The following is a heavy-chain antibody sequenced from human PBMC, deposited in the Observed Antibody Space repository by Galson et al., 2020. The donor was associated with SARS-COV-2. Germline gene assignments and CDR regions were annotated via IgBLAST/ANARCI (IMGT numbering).Heavy chain of an antibody. Sequence: ASVKVPCKVSGYTLTEFSMHWVRQAPGKGLEWRGGFDPEDGETIYAQKFQGRVTMTEDTSTDTAYMELSSLRSEDTAVYYCATTTAMAKRNWFDPWGQGTLVTVSS. CDR3: ATTTAMAKRNWFDP. D-gene: IGHD5-18*01. J-gene: IGHJ5*02. CDR2: FDPEDGET. CDR1: GYTLTEFS. V-gene: IGHV1-24*01.